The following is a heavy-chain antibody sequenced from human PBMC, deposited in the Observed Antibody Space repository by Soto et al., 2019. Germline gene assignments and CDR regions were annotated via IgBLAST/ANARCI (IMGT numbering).Heavy chain of an antibody. Sequence: EVQLVESGGGLVQPGGSLRLSCVASGFTFSTYSMNWVRQAPGKGLEWISYISSSSSTTYADSVKGRFTISRDNAKNSLYLQMNSLRAEDTAVYYCARTIWSGYFQADYWGQGTLVTVSS. CDR3: ARTIWSGYFQADY. CDR1: GFTFSTYS. J-gene: IGHJ4*02. D-gene: IGHD3-3*01. CDR2: ISSSSST. V-gene: IGHV3-48*01.